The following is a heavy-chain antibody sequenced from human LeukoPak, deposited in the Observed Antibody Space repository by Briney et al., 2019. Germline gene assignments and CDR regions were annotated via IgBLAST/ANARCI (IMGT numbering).Heavy chain of an antibody. Sequence: GGSLRLSCAASGFTFSSYAMSWVRQAPGKGLEWVSAISGSGGSTYYADSVKGRFTISRDNSKNTLYLQMSSLRAEDTAVYYCAKITMMVVGSWFDPYGQGTLVTVSS. CDR1: GFTFSSYA. D-gene: IGHD3-22*01. CDR2: ISGSGGST. CDR3: AKITMMVVGSWFDP. V-gene: IGHV3-23*01. J-gene: IGHJ5*02.